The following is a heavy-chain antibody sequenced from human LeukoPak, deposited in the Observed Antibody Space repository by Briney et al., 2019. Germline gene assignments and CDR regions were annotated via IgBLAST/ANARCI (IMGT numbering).Heavy chain of an antibody. D-gene: IGHD5-12*01. V-gene: IGHV4-31*03. CDR3: ARAPATAVEFDC. CDR2: IYDSGST. Sequence: PSQTLSLTCTVSGGSIGSGGYYWSWIRQHPGKGLEWIGYIYDSGSTYYNPSLKSRLTISVDTSKNQFSLKLSSVTAADTAVYYCARAPATAVEFDCWGQGTLVTVSS. J-gene: IGHJ4*02. CDR1: GGSIGSGGYY.